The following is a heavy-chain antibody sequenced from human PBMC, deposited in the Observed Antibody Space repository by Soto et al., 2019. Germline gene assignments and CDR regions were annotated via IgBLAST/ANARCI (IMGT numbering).Heavy chain of an antibody. CDR3: ARHVTVTTEPFDY. CDR1: GGSISSSSYY. V-gene: IGHV4-39*01. CDR2: IYYSGST. Sequence: SETLSLTCTVSGGSISSSSYYWGWIRQPPGKGLEWIGSIYYSGSTYYNPSLKSRVTISVDTSKNQFSLKLSSVTAADTAVYYCARHVTVTTEPFDYWGQGTLVTVSS. J-gene: IGHJ4*02. D-gene: IGHD4-4*01.